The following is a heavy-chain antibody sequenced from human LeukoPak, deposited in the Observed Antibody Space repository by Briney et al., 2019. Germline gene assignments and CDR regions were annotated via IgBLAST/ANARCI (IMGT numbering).Heavy chain of an antibody. CDR2: ISYDGGNI. CDR1: GFIFSSYG. V-gene: IGHV3-30*18. J-gene: IGHJ3*02. D-gene: IGHD2-15*01. CDR3: AKRGYCRGGTCFSHDAFDI. Sequence: GGSLRLSCAASGFIFSSYGMHWVRQAPGKGLEWVAVISYDGGNISYTDSVKGRFTISRDNSKNTLYLQMNSLRAEDTAVYYCAKRGYCRGGTCFSHDAFDIWGQGTMVTVSS.